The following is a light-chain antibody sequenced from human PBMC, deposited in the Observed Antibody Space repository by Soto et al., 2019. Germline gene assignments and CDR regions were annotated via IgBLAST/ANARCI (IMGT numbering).Light chain of an antibody. J-gene: IGKJ4*01. Sequence: DIRLTQSPSSLSASVGDRVTITCRASQNIHNSLKWYQQKPGKAPKLLIFAASSLERGVSSRFSGGGSGTDFTLTISSLQPEDFASYFCQQSYAAGLTFGGGTKVEIK. CDR1: QNIHNS. CDR2: AAS. V-gene: IGKV1-39*01. CDR3: QQSYAAGLT.